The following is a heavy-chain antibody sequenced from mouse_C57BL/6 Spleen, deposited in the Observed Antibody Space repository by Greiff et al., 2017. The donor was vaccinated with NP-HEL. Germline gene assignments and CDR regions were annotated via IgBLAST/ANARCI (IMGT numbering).Heavy chain of an antibody. CDR2: IDPSDSDT. CDR3: ARHDYDAGYYAMDD. Sequence: QVQLQQPGAELVRPGSSVKLSCKASGYTFTSYWMHWVKQRPIQGLEWIGNIDPSDSDTHYNQKFKDKATLTVDKSSSTAYMQLSSLTSEDSAVYYCARHDYDAGYYAMDDWGQGTSVTVSS. J-gene: IGHJ4*01. V-gene: IGHV1-52*01. D-gene: IGHD2-4*01. CDR1: GYTFTSYW.